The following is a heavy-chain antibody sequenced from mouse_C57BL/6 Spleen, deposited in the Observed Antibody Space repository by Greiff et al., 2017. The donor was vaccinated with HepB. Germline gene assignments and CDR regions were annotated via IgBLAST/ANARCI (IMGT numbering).Heavy chain of an antibody. D-gene: IGHD2-5*01. J-gene: IGHJ1*03. CDR3: ARGDYSNFRYWYFDV. CDR2: IHPNSGST. V-gene: IGHV1-64*01. Sequence: QVHVKQPGAELVKPGASVKLSCKASGYTFTSYWMHWVKQRPGQGLEWIGMIHPNSGSTNYNEKFKSKATLTVDKSSSTAYMQLSSLTSEDSAVYYCARGDYSNFRYWYFDVWGTGTTVTVSS. CDR1: GYTFTSYW.